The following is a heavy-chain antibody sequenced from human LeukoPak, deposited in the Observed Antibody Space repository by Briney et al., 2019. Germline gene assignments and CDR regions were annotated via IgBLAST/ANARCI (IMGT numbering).Heavy chain of an antibody. CDR1: GFTFSTYG. CDR2: IRYDESNK. V-gene: IGHV3-30*02. J-gene: IGHJ4*02. D-gene: IGHD6-19*01. Sequence: GGSLRLSCAASGFTFSTYGMHWVRQAPGKGLEWVAFIRYDESNKYYADSVKGRFTISKDNSKNTLYLQMNSLRAEDTAVYYCAKDSSNPGIAVAGLLFRYWGQGTLVTVSS. CDR3: AKDSSNPGIAVAGLLFRY.